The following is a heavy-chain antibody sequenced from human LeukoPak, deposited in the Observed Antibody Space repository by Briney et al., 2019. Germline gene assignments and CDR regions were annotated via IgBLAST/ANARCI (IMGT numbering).Heavy chain of an antibody. J-gene: IGHJ2*01. CDR2: IYYSGST. D-gene: IGHD6-25*01. V-gene: IGHV4-59*08. Sequence: SETLSLTCTVSGGSISSYYWSWIRQPPGKGLEWIGYIYYSGSTNYNPSLKSRVTISVDTSKTQYSLKLSSVTAADTAVYYCARQGGGFWYFDLWGRGTLLTVYS. CDR3: ARQGGGFWYFDL. CDR1: GGSISSYY.